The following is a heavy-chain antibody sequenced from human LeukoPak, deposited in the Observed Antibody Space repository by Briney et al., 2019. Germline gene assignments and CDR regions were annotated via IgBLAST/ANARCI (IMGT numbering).Heavy chain of an antibody. Sequence: SETLSLTFSVSGGSISSNGYYWTWIRQPPGKGLEWIGYIYHSGSTYYKSSLKSRVTISVDKSKNQFSLKLSSVTAADTAVYFCAREKLDYGGGHYYYDYWGQGTLVTVSS. J-gene: IGHJ4*02. V-gene: IGHV4-30-2*01. CDR1: GGSISSNGYY. CDR2: IYHSGST. D-gene: IGHD4/OR15-4a*01. CDR3: AREKLDYGGGHYYYDY.